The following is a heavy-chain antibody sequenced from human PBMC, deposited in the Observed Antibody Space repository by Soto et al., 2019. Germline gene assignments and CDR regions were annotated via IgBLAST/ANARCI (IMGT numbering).Heavy chain of an antibody. CDR3: TSIEYIVVVEGFDY. CDR2: IRSKANSYAT. V-gene: IGHV3-73*01. Sequence: EVQLVESGGGLVQPGGSLKLSCAASGFTFSGSAMHWVRQASGKGLEWVGRIRSKANSYATAYAASVKGRFTISRDDSKNTAYLQMNSLKTEDTAVYYCTSIEYIVVVEGFDYWGQGTLVTVSS. CDR1: GFTFSGSA. D-gene: IGHD2-15*01. J-gene: IGHJ4*02.